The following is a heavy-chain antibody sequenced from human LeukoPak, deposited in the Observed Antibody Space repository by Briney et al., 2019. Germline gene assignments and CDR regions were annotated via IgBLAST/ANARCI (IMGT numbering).Heavy chain of an antibody. D-gene: IGHD2-2*01. CDR3: ARDWGYCSSTSCYPPDAFDI. CDR2: IYHSGST. CDR1: GGSISSGGYY. Sequence: SETLSLTCTVSGGSISSGGYYWSWIRQPPGKGLEWIGYIYHSGSTYYNPSLKSRVTISVDRSKNQFSLKLSSVTAADTAVYYCARDWGYCSSTSCYPPDAFDIWGQGTMVTVSS. J-gene: IGHJ3*02. V-gene: IGHV4-30-2*01.